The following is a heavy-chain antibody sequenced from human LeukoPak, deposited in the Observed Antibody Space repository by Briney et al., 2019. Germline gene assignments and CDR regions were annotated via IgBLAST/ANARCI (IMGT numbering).Heavy chain of an antibody. CDR3: ARFSPFAGWFDP. Sequence: GESLKISCKGSGYSFTSYWIGWVRQAPGQRLGWMGWINAGNGNTKYSQKFQGRVTITRDTSASTAYMELSSLRSEDTAVYYCARFSPFAGWFDPWGQGTLVTVSS. V-gene: IGHV1-3*01. CDR1: GYSFTSYW. CDR2: INAGNGNT. J-gene: IGHJ5*02.